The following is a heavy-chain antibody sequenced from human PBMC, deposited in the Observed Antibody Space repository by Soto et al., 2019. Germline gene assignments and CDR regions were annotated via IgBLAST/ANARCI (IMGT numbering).Heavy chain of an antibody. CDR1: DGSISNFY. J-gene: IGHJ4*02. CDR3: ARAPMVLTRSYFDH. Sequence: SETLSLTCTVSDGSISNFYWSWIRQPPGKGLEWIGYISSSGNTNYNPSLKSRVSISVDTSKNQFSLNLTSVTAADTGVYYCARAPMVLTRSYFDHWGQGTLVTVSS. D-gene: IGHD3-22*01. V-gene: IGHV4-59*01. CDR2: ISSSGNT.